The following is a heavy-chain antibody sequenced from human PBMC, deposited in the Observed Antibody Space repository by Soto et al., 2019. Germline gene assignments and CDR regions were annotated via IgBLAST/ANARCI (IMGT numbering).Heavy chain of an antibody. J-gene: IGHJ4*02. CDR3: ARASNGLAAAGFDY. D-gene: IGHD6-13*01. CDR1: GGTFSSYA. Sequence: GASVKVSCKASGGTFSSYAISWVRQAPGEGLEWMGGIIPIFGTANYAQKFQGRVTITADESTSTAYMELSSLRSEDTAVYYCARASNGLAAAGFDYWGQGNLVTVSS. CDR2: IIPIFGTA. V-gene: IGHV1-69*13.